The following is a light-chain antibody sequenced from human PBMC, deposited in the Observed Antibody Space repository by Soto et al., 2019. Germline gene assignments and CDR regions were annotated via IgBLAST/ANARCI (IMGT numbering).Light chain of an antibody. CDR2: EAS. CDR3: QQYKTYSGT. Sequence: IQRTRSPSSLSAXXGDSFTLLCRASERLSKWVAWYQQKPGKAPNLLIKEASTLESGVSSRFSGSGFGTEFTLTISSLQPDDFATYFCQQYKTYSGTFGQRTKV. V-gene: IGKV1-5*02. CDR1: ERLSKW. J-gene: IGKJ1*01.